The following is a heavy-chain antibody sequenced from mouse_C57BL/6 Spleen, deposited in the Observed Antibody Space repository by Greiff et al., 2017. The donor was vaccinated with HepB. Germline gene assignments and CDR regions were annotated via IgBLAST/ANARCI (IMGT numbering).Heavy chain of an antibody. V-gene: IGHV3-6*01. Sequence: EVQRVESGPGLVKPSQSLSLTCSVTGYSITSGYYWNWIRQFPGNKLEWMGYISYDGSNNYNPSLKNRISITRDTSKNQFFLKLNSVTTEDTATYYCASRGRYFDVWGTGTTVTVSS. CDR3: ASRGRYFDV. CDR1: GYSITSGYY. CDR2: ISYDGSN. J-gene: IGHJ1*03.